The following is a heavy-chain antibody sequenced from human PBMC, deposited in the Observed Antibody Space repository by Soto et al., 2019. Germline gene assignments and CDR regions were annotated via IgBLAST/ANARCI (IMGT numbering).Heavy chain of an antibody. D-gene: IGHD6-19*01. J-gene: IGHJ4*02. CDR3: ARESEVAGTCFDY. CDR2: VNSVGSDT. Sequence: EVQLVESGGGLVQPGGSLRLSCAASGFTFSSYWMHWVRQAPGKGLVWVSRVNSVGSDTSYADSVKGRFTISRDNDKNTLYLQMSSLRAEDTAVYYCARESEVAGTCFDYWGQGTLVTVSS. CDR1: GFTFSSYW. V-gene: IGHV3-74*01.